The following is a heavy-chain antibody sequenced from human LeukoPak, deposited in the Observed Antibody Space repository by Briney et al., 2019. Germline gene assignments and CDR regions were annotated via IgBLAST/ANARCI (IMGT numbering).Heavy chain of an antibody. CDR2: IYYSGST. CDR1: RGSISSGDYY. Sequence: PSQTLSLTCTVSRGSISSGDYYWSWIRQPPGKGLEWIGYIYYSGSTYYNPSLKSRVTTSVDTSKNQFSLKLSSVTAAATAVYYCARGVEEPAAGTRWFDPWGQGTLVTVSS. CDR3: ARGVEEPAAGTRWFDP. J-gene: IGHJ5*02. D-gene: IGHD6-13*01. V-gene: IGHV4-30-4*08.